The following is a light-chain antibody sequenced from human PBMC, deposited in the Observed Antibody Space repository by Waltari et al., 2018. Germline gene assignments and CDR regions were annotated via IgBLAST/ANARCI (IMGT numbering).Light chain of an antibody. CDR3: QQLSTYPLT. J-gene: IGKJ4*01. V-gene: IGKV1-9*01. CDR2: AAS. CDR1: QGISSS. Sequence: DIQLTQSPSSLSVSVGDRVTITCRASQGISSSLAWYQQKPGKAPKLLVYAASSLQSGVPSRFSGSGSGTEFTLTISSRQPEDFASYYCQQLSTYPLTIGGGTKVEIK.